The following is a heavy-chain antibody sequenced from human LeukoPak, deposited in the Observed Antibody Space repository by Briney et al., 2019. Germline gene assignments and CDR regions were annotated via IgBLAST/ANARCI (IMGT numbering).Heavy chain of an antibody. Sequence: SETLSLTCTVSGGSISSSSYYWGWIRQPPGKGLEWIGSMYYSGSTYYNPSLNSRVTISRDTSKNHFSLELSSVTAADTAVYFCARGRVSSSSWSSTYYYYFYMDVWGKGTTVTVSS. CDR2: MYYSGST. D-gene: IGHD6-13*01. CDR1: GGSISSSSYY. CDR3: ARGRVSSSSWSSTYYYYFYMDV. V-gene: IGHV4-39*07. J-gene: IGHJ6*03.